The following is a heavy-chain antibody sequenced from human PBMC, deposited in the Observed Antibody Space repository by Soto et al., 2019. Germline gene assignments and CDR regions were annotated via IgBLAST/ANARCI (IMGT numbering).Heavy chain of an antibody. D-gene: IGHD3-22*01. Sequence: SETLSLTCAVYGGSFSGYYWSWIRQPPGKGLEWIGEINHSGSTNYNPSLKSRVTISVDTSKSQFSLKLSSVTAADTAVYYCARSSGYRFDPWGQGTLVTVSS. J-gene: IGHJ5*02. V-gene: IGHV4-34*01. CDR1: GGSFSGYY. CDR3: ARSSGYRFDP. CDR2: INHSGST.